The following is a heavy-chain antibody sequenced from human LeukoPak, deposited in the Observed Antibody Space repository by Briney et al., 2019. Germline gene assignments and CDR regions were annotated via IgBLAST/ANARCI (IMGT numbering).Heavy chain of an antibody. V-gene: IGHV3-21*01. CDR1: GFTFSSYG. Sequence: GGSLRLSCAASGFTFSSYGMHWVRQAPGKGLEWVSSISSSSSYIYYADSVKGRFTISRDNAKNSLYLQMNSLRAEDTAVYYCARDDRAYSGYDWWDYYDSSGYYDWGQGTLVTASS. D-gene: IGHD3-22*01. J-gene: IGHJ4*02. CDR2: ISSSSSYI. CDR3: ARDDRAYSGYDWWDYYDSSGYYD.